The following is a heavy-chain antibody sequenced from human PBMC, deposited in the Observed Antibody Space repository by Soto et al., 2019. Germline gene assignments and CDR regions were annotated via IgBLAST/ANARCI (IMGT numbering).Heavy chain of an antibody. V-gene: IGHV4-31*03. CDR2: VYDSGTT. CDR3: AKSDNSGYYFDY. D-gene: IGHD3-22*01. CDR1: GASIGIGGYS. Sequence: HVQLQASGPGRLKPYQTLSLTCTVSGASIGIGGYSWSWIGHPPGWGLEWIGYVYDSGTTYYNPSLKSRVTISGDTSNNQFSLKLTSVTAADTAVYFCAKSDNSGYYFDYWGQGTLVTVSS. J-gene: IGHJ4*02.